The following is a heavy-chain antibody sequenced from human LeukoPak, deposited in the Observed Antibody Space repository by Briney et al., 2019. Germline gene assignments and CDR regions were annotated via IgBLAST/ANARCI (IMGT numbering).Heavy chain of an antibody. CDR2: ISGSGGST. D-gene: IGHD6-13*01. CDR1: GFTFSSYA. V-gene: IGHV3-23*01. J-gene: IGHJ6*03. Sequence: GGSLRLFWAASGFTFSSYAMSWVRQAPGKGLEWVSAISGSGGSTYYAAFVKGRFTISRDNSKNTLYLQMNSLRAEDTAVYYCAKGVQQLVTYYYYMDVWGKGTTVTVSS. CDR3: AKGVQQLVTYYYYMDV.